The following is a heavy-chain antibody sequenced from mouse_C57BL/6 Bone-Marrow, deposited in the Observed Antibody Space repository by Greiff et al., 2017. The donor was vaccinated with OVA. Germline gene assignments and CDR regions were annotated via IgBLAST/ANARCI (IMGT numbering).Heavy chain of an antibody. CDR2: ISSGSSTI. V-gene: IGHV5-17*01. CDR1: GFTFSDYG. Sequence: EVQLVESGGGLVKPGASLKLSCAASGFTFSDYGMHWVRQAPEQGLEWVGYISSGSSTIYYADTVKGRFTISIDNATNTLFLQITSLRSEDTAMYYCARPYDYELYFDYGGRGTALTVSS. CDR3: ARPYDYELYFDY. J-gene: IGHJ2*01. D-gene: IGHD2-4*01.